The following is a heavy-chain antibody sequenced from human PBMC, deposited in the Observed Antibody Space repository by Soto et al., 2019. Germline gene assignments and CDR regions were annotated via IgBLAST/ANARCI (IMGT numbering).Heavy chain of an antibody. Sequence: QITLKESGPTLVKPTQTLTLTCTFSGFSLSTSGEGVGWIRQPPGKALEWLALIYWDDDKRYSPSLKSRLTXXKXTSKNQVVLTMTNMDPVDTATYYCAHRQYSDFWSGYYDRFDPWGQGTLVTVSS. V-gene: IGHV2-5*02. CDR2: IYWDDDK. J-gene: IGHJ5*02. D-gene: IGHD3-3*01. CDR3: AHRQYSDFWSGYYDRFDP. CDR1: GFSLSTSGEG.